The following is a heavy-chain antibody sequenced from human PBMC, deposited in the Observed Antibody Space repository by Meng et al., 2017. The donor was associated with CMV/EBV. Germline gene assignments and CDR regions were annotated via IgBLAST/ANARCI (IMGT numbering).Heavy chain of an antibody. CDR2: ISSSSSYI. D-gene: IGHD3-3*01. Sequence: GESLKISCAASGFTFSSYSMNWVRQAPGKGLEWVSSISSSSSYIYYADSVKGRFTISRDNAKNSLYLQMNSLRAEDTTVYYCARESTIFGVVIPNYYYYYGMDVWGQGTTVTVSS. CDR1: GFTFSSYS. CDR3: ARESTIFGVVIPNYYYYYGMDV. J-gene: IGHJ6*02. V-gene: IGHV3-21*01.